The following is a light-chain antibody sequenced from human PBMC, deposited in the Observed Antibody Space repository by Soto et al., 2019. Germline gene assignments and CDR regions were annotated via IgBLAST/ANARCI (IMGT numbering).Light chain of an antibody. CDR1: QNINNW. CDR2: KAS. Sequence: DIQMTQSPSTLSASVGDRVTITCRASQNINNWLAWYQQKPGKVPKLLIYKASSLESGVPSRFSGSGSGTEFTLTISSLQPDDFATYYCQQYNRPYTFGQGTKLEIK. J-gene: IGKJ2*01. CDR3: QQYNRPYT. V-gene: IGKV1-5*03.